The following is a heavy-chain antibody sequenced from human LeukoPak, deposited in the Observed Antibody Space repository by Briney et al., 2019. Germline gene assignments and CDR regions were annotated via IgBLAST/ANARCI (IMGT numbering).Heavy chain of an antibody. CDR1: GFSDNAYA. CDR2: ISNGDSTI. CDR3: ARVGWQLASPRFDP. J-gene: IGHJ5*02. Sequence: GGSLRLSCAASGFSDNAYAMTWVRQSPGKGLEWLSYISNGDSTIDYADSVKGRFSVSRDNAQNSLFLQMTSLRADDSAVYYCARVGWQLASPRFDPWGQGTLVTVSS. V-gene: IGHV3-48*04. D-gene: IGHD6-6*01.